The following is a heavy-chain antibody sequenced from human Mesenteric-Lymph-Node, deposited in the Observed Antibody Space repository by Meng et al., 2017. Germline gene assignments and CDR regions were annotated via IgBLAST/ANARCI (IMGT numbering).Heavy chain of an antibody. CDR2: IYYSGST. Sequence: QVQLQESGPGLVKTSETLSLTCAVSGGSISSVYWWTWVRQSPGKGLEWIGYIYYSGSTYYNPSLKSRVSMSIDKSKNQFSLKLTSVTAADTAVYHCLRGSGGSVWGQGTLVTVSS. CDR3: LRGSGGSV. D-gene: IGHD3-10*01. V-gene: IGHV4-4*02. CDR1: GGSISSVYW. J-gene: IGHJ1*01.